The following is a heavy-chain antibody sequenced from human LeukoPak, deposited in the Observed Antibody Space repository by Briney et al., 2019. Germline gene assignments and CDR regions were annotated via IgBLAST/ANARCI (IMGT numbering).Heavy chain of an antibody. J-gene: IGHJ4*02. V-gene: IGHV3-23*01. CDR2: ISGSAHKI. CDR1: GITFSNYA. CDR3: AGRLTGYSSGYVH. Sequence: GGSLRLSCVASGITFSNYAVSWVRQAPEKGVDWVSVISGSAHKIRYADSVKGRFTISRDNSENIVYLQMNDLRVEDTAVYYCAGRLTGYSSGYVHWGQGTLVTVSS. D-gene: IGHD5-18*01.